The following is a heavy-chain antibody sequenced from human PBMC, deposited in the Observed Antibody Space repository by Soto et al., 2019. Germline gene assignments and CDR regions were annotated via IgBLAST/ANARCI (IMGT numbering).Heavy chain of an antibody. CDR3: AQSVSIFGVVSG. CDR2: IYYSGST. J-gene: IGHJ4*02. CDR1: GGSVSSGSYY. V-gene: IGHV4-61*01. D-gene: IGHD3-3*01. Sequence: QVQLQESGPGLVKPSETLSLTCTVSGGSVSSGSYYWSWIRQPPGKGLEWIGYIYYSGSTNYNPSLKSRATISVDTSKNQFSLKRSSVTAADTAVYYCAQSVSIFGVVSGWGQGTLVTVSS.